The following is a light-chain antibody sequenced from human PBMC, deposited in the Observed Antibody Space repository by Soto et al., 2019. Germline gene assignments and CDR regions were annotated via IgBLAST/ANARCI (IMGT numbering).Light chain of an antibody. Sequence: DIQMPQSPSTLSASVGDRITITCRASQSVSRRLAWFQQKPGKAPKLLIYDASSLESGGPSRFSGRGSGTEFTLTISSLQPDDCATYYCHTYNSYSLHTFGQGTKLEI. V-gene: IGKV1-5*01. J-gene: IGKJ2*01. CDR2: DAS. CDR1: QSVSRR. CDR3: HTYNSYSLHT.